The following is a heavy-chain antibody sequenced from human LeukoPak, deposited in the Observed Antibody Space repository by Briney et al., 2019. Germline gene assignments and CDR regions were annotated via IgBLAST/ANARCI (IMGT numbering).Heavy chain of an antibody. V-gene: IGHV4-34*08. CDR2: INHSGST. CDR1: GFTVSSNY. Sequence: PGGSLRLSCAASGFTVSSNYMSWIRQPPGKGLEWIGEINHSGSTNYNPSLKSRVTISVDTSKNQFSLKLSSVTAADTAVYYCTSNYYGSGLIWGQGTMVTVSS. CDR3: TSNYYGSGLI. J-gene: IGHJ3*02. D-gene: IGHD3-10*01.